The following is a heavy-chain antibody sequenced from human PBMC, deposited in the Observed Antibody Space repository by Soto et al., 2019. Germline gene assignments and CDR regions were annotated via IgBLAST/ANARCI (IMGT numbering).Heavy chain of an antibody. CDR1: GGYFNGYY. Sequence: TWETLSLTCAVYGGYFNGYYWRWIRQPPGKGLEWIGHINHSGSTNYNPSLKSRVNGSVDTSKNQCSLKVSSVTAADTAVYYCARGGLYDYVWGSYRSPFDYWGQGTLVTVSS. CDR2: INHSGST. V-gene: IGHV4-34*01. D-gene: IGHD3-16*02. J-gene: IGHJ4*02. CDR3: ARGGLYDYVWGSYRSPFDY.